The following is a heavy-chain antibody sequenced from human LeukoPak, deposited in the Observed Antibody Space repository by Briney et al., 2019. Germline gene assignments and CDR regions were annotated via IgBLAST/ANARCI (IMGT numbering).Heavy chain of an antibody. J-gene: IGHJ4*02. CDR3: ARVGSSGWYVHPTLDY. CDR2: INPNSGDT. Sequence: ASVKLSCKASGGTFSSYAISWVRQAPGQGLEWMGWINPNSGDTNYAQKFQDRVTVTRDTSISTAYMDLSWLRSDDTAVYYCARVGSSGWYVHPTLDYWGQGTLVTVSS. CDR1: GGTFSSYA. D-gene: IGHD6-19*01. V-gene: IGHV1-2*02.